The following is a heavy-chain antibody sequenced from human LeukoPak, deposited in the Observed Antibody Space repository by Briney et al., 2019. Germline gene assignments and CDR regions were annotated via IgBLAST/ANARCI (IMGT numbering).Heavy chain of an antibody. Sequence: GGSLRLSCAAFGFTFSSYAMHWVRQAPGKGLEWVAVISYDGSNKYYADSVKGRFTISRDNSKNTLYLQMNSLRAEDTAVYYCARDSSSYFDYWGQGTLVTVSS. CDR1: GFTFSSYA. CDR2: ISYDGSNK. V-gene: IGHV3-30-3*01. J-gene: IGHJ4*02. D-gene: IGHD6-13*01. CDR3: ARDSSSYFDY.